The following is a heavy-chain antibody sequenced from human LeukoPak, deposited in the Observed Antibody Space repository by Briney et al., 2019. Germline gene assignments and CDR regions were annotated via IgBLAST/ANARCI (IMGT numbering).Heavy chain of an antibody. J-gene: IGHJ5*02. V-gene: IGHV1-69*04. Sequence: GASVKVSCKASGGTFSSYAISWVRQAPGQGLEWMGRIIPILDITNYAQKFQGRVTITADKSTSTVYMEVSSPRFEDTAVYYCARGGRITIFGVAHRRDLWFDPWGQGTLVTVSS. CDR2: IIPILDIT. CDR1: GGTFSSYA. D-gene: IGHD3-3*01. CDR3: ARGGRITIFGVAHRRDLWFDP.